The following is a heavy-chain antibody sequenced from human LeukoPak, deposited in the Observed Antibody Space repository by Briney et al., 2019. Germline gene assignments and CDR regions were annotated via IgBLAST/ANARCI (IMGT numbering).Heavy chain of an antibody. D-gene: IGHD6-13*01. Sequence: PGGSLRLSCAASGFTFSTYNMNWIRQTPGKGLEWIGEINYSGSTNYNPSLKRRVTISVDTSQKQFSLRLTSVTAADTAVYYCARGRYLTTLGGAAAGFLDSWGQGTLVTVSS. CDR1: GFTFSTYN. J-gene: IGHJ4*02. CDR3: ARGRYLTTLGGAAAGFLDS. V-gene: IGHV4-34*01. CDR2: INYSGST.